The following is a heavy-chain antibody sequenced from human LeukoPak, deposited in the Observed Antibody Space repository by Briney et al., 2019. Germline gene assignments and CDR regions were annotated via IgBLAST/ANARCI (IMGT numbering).Heavy chain of an antibody. CDR1: GFTFSSYW. D-gene: IGHD5-12*01. CDR2: INSDGSST. Sequence: GGSLRLSCAASGFTFSSYWMHWVRQAPGKGLVWVSRINSDGSSTSYADSVKGRFTISRDNAKNSLYLQMNSLRAEDTALYYCARKVANDAFDIWGQGTMVTVSS. J-gene: IGHJ3*02. CDR3: ARKVANDAFDI. V-gene: IGHV3-74*01.